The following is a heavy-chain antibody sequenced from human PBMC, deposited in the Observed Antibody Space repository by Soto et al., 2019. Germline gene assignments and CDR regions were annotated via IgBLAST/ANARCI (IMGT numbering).Heavy chain of an antibody. V-gene: IGHV3-30-3*01. D-gene: IGHD3-10*01. CDR1: GFTFSSYN. Sequence: QVNLVESGGGVVPPGGSLRVSCIASGFTFSSYNMHWVRQAPGEGLEWVAVISCDGANTFYADSVKGRFTISRDISRETLYLQMSSLRDEDTAMYFCARDGYNRGGFDYWGQGTQVTVSS. CDR3: ARDGYNRGGFDY. CDR2: ISCDGANT. J-gene: IGHJ4*02.